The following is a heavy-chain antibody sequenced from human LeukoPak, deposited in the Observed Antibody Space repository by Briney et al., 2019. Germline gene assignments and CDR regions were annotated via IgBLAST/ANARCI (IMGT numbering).Heavy chain of an antibody. D-gene: IGHD3-3*01. CDR2: IRYDGSNK. Sequence: GGSLRLSCAASGFTFSSYGMHWVRQAPGKGLEWVAFIRYDGSNKYYADSVKGRFTISRDNSKNTLYPQMNSLRAEDTAVYYCAKGRITIFGVANDAFDIWGQGTMVTVSS. CDR1: GFTFSSYG. CDR3: AKGRITIFGVANDAFDI. J-gene: IGHJ3*02. V-gene: IGHV3-30*02.